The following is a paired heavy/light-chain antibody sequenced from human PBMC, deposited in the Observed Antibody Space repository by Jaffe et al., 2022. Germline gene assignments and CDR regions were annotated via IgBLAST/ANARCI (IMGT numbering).Heavy chain of an antibody. CDR2: IFPGDSNT. Sequence: EVQLVQSGAEMKKPGESLKISCKGSGYSFTTSWIGWVRQMPGKGLEWMGIIFPGDSNTIYSPSFQGQVTISADKSISTAYLQWSSLKVSDIAMYYCVRPAFGGVIVTPFGYWGQGTLVTVSS. D-gene: IGHD3-16*02. CDR3: VRPAFGGVIVTPFGY. CDR1: GYSFTTSW. V-gene: IGHV5-51*03. J-gene: IGHJ4*02.
Light chain of an antibody. CDR1: QGISTW. J-gene: IGKJ1*01. CDR2: RAS. V-gene: IGKV1-5*03. Sequence: DIQMTQSPSTLSASVGDRVTITCRASQGISTWLAWYQQKPGKAPKLLIYRASVLQDGIPSRFSGSGSGTEFTLTISSLQPDDFATYYCQQYNAYSQVFGPGTKVVIK. CDR3: QQYNAYSQV.